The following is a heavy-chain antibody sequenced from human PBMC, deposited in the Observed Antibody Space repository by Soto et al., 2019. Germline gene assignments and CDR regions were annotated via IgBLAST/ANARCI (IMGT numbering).Heavy chain of an antibody. V-gene: IGHV1-2*04. CDR3: ARDGRSSSWYNWFDP. Sequence: EASVKVSCKASGYTFTGYYMHWVRQAPGQGLEWMGWINPNSGGTNYAQKFQGWVTMTRDTSISTAYMELSRLRSDDTAVYYCARDGRSSSWYNWFDPWGQGTLVTVSS. J-gene: IGHJ5*02. D-gene: IGHD6-13*01. CDR2: INPNSGGT. CDR1: GYTFTGYY.